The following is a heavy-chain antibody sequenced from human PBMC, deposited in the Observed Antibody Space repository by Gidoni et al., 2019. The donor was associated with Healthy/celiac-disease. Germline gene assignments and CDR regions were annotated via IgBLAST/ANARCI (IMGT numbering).Heavy chain of an antibody. V-gene: IGHV1-18*01. D-gene: IGHD4-17*01. CDR2: ISSYNGNK. J-gene: IGHJ4*02. CDR1: GYTFTSYG. Sequence: QVQLVQSGAEVKKPGASVKVSCKASGYTFTSYGISWVRQAPGPGREWMGWISSYNGNKNYAQKPQGRVTMTTDTSTSKAYMELRSLRSDDTAVYYCARGYGDHQEYYFDYWGQGTLVTVSS. CDR3: ARGYGDHQEYYFDY.